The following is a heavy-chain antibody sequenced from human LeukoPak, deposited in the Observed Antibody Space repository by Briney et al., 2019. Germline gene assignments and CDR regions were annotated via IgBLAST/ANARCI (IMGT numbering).Heavy chain of an antibody. D-gene: IGHD3-9*01. CDR2: IRSKANSYAT. J-gene: IGHJ4*02. CDR1: GFTFSGSA. CDR3: TMSETQLRYFELGY. Sequence: PGGSLRLSCAASGFTFSGSAMHWVRQASGKGLEWVGRIRSKANSYATAYAASVKGRFTISRNDSKNTAYLQMNSLKTEDTAVYYCTMSETQLRYFELGYWGQGTLVTVSS. V-gene: IGHV3-73*01.